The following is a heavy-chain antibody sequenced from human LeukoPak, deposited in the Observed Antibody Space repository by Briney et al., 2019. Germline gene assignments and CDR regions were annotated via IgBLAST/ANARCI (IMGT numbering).Heavy chain of an antibody. Sequence: GGSLRLSCAASGFTFSSYGMHWVRQAPGKGLEWVAFIRYDGSNKYYADSVKGRFTISRDNSKNTLYLQMNSLRAEDTAVYYCARGSSSSWDNWFDPWGQGTLVTVSS. CDR1: GFTFSSYG. V-gene: IGHV3-30*02. CDR2: IRYDGSNK. CDR3: ARGSSSSWDNWFDP. D-gene: IGHD6-13*01. J-gene: IGHJ5*02.